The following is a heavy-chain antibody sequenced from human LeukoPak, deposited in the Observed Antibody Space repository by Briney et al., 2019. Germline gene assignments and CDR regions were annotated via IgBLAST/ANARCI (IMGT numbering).Heavy chain of an antibody. J-gene: IGHJ4*02. Sequence: ASVKVSCKASGYTFTSYGLSWVRQAPGQGLEWMGWISAYNGNTNYAQKLQGRVTMTTDTSTSTAYMELRSLRSDDTAVYYCARDLGWRDSSGSSDYWGQGTLVTVSS. CDR1: GYTFTSYG. CDR2: ISAYNGNT. D-gene: IGHD3-22*01. V-gene: IGHV1-18*01. CDR3: ARDLGWRDSSGSSDY.